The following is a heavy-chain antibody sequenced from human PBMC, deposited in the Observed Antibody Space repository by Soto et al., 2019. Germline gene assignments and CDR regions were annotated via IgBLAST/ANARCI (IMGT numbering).Heavy chain of an antibody. CDR2: IIPIFGTA. CDR3: AIRYTVTTGYYYYYYGMDV. V-gene: IGHV1-69*13. J-gene: IGHJ6*02. Sequence: GASVKVSCKASGYTFTSYGISWVRQAPGQGLEWMGGIIPIFGTANYAQKFQGRVTITADESTSTAYMELSSLRSEDTAVYYCAIRYTVTTGYYYYYYGMDVWGQGTTVTVSS. D-gene: IGHD4-17*01. CDR1: GYTFTSYG.